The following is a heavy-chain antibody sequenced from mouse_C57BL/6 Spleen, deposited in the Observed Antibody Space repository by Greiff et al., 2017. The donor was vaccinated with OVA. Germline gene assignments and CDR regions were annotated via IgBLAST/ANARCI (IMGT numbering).Heavy chain of an antibody. CDR2: ISYDGSN. Sequence: EVKLLESGPGLVKPSPSLSLTCSVTGYSITSGYYWNWIRQFPGNKLEWMGYISYDGSNNYNPSLKNLISITRDTSKNQFFLKLNSVTTEDTATYYCARGTDDYDGGFGYWGQGTLVTVSA. J-gene: IGHJ3*01. CDR1: GYSITSGYY. V-gene: IGHV3-6*01. CDR3: ARGTDDYDGGFGY. D-gene: IGHD2-4*01.